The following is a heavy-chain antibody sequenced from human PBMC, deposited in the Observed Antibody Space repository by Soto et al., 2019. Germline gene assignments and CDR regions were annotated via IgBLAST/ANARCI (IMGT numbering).Heavy chain of an antibody. CDR3: VLALLWFGELPFYY. V-gene: IGHV4-59*01. J-gene: IGHJ4*02. CDR2: IYYSGST. D-gene: IGHD3-10*01. CDR1: GGSISSYY. Sequence: SETLSLTCTVSGGSISSYYCSWIRQPPGKGLEWIGYIYYSGSTNYNPSLKSRVTISVDTSKNQFSLKLSSVTAADTAVYYCVLALLWFGELPFYYWGQGSLVPVSS.